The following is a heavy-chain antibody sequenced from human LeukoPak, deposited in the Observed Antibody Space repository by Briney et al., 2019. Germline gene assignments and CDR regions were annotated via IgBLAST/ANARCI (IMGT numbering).Heavy chain of an antibody. Sequence: GGSLRLSCTASGFTFRNAWMSWVRQAPGKGLEWVGRIRSETDDGTTDYAAPVEGRVTISRDDSKNTLYLQMNNLNTEDTAVYYCTTNVLRWELFDYWGQGTLVTVSS. D-gene: IGHD1-26*01. V-gene: IGHV3-15*01. CDR1: GFTFRNAW. J-gene: IGHJ4*02. CDR3: TTNVLRWELFDY. CDR2: IRSETDDGTT.